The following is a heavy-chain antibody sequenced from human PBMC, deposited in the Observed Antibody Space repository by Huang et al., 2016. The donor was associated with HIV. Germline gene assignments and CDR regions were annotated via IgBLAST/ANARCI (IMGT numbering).Heavy chain of an antibody. CDR3: ARTYYYDSSGVDPRRAFDI. CDR1: GFTFSSYW. CDR2: IKSDGRST. J-gene: IGHJ3*02. V-gene: IGHV3-74*01. Sequence: EVQLEESGGGLVQPGGSLRLSCAASGFTFSSYWMHWVRHAPGKGGGRELGREAQGKGQVWVSRIKSDGRSTSDADSVKGRFTISRDNAKNTLYLQMNSLRAEDTAVYYCARTYYYDSSGVDPRRAFDIWGQGTMVTVSS. D-gene: IGHD3-22*01.